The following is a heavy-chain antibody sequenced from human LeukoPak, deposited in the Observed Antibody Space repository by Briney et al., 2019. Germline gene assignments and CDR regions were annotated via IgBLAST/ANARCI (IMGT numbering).Heavy chain of an antibody. CDR1: GFRFSDYT. V-gene: IGHV3-21*01. J-gene: IGHJ4*02. CDR3: ARVRQYHLLLADIDY. CDR2: ISRDGLYT. D-gene: IGHD2-8*01. Sequence: GGSLRLSYAASGFRFSDYTVNWVRQAPGKGLEWVSFISRDGLYTSYSDSVKGRFTTSRDNAKNSLHLQMNSLRAEDTAIYYCARVRQYHLLLADIDYWGQGTLVTVSS.